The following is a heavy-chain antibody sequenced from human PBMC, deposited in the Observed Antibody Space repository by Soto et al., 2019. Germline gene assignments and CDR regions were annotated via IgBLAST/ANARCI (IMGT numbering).Heavy chain of an antibody. D-gene: IGHD3-10*01. J-gene: IGHJ5*02. V-gene: IGHV1-8*01. CDR2: MNPNSGNT. CDR3: ARMDYSSGSDPYWFDP. CDR1: GYTFTSYN. Sequence: QVQLVQSGAEVKKPGASVKVSCKASGYTFTSYNINWVRQATGQGLEWMGWMNPNSGNTGYEQKFQGRVTMTRNTSISTAYMERSSLRSEDTAVDYCARMDYSSGSDPYWFDPWGQGTLVTVSS.